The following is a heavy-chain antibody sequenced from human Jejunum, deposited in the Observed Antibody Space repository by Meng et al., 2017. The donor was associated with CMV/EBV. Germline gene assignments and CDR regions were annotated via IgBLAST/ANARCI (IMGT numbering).Heavy chain of an antibody. CDR2: INPKSGAT. CDR1: GYTFSDYY. D-gene: IGHD5-24*01. V-gene: IGHV1-2*02. CDR3: AREDGYKFWFDP. Sequence: ASGYTFSDYYIHWVRQDPGQGLGWMGWINPKSGATKYGQKFQGRVTMTRDTSISTVYMELSRLRPDDTAVYYCAREDGYKFWFDPWGQGTLVTVSS. J-gene: IGHJ5*02.